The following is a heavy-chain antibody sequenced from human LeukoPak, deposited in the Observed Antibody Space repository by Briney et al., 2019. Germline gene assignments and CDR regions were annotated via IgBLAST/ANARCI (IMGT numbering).Heavy chain of an antibody. V-gene: IGHV3-48*03. CDR3: ASTLSYYGSGSYPR. Sequence: GGSLRLSCAASGFTFSSYEMNWVRQAPGKGLEWVSYISSSGSTIYYADSVKGRFTISRDNAKNSLYLQMNSLRAEDTAVYYCASTLSYYGSGSYPRWGQGTMVTVSS. D-gene: IGHD3-10*01. CDR1: GFTFSSYE. J-gene: IGHJ3*01. CDR2: ISSSGSTI.